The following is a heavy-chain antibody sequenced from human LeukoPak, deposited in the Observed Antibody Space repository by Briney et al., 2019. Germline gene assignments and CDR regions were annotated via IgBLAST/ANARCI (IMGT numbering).Heavy chain of an antibody. CDR1: GGSISRGGYY. D-gene: IGHD3-10*01. CDR2: IYSSGSTYYSGST. J-gene: IGHJ4*02. Sequence: PSQTLSLTCTVSGGSISRGGYYWNWIRQHPGKGLEWLGYIYSSGSTYYSGSTYYNPSLKSRVTISVDTSKNQFSLKLSSVTAADTAVYYCARVGTYGSGSYLSWLDYWGQGTLVTVSS. V-gene: IGHV4-31*03. CDR3: ARVGTYGSGSYLSWLDY.